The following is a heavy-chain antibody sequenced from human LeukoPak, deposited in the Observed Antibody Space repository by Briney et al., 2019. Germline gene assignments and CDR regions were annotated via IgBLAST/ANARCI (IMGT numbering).Heavy chain of an antibody. CDR2: IYYSGST. V-gene: IGHV4-59*08. CDR3: ARYFGTTGTPNY. CDR1: GGSISSYY. Sequence: SETLSLTCTVSGGSISSYYWSWIRQPPGKGLEWIGYIYYSGSTNYNPSLKSRVTISVDTSKNQFSLKLSSVTAADTAVYYCARYFGTTGTPNYWGQGTLVTVSS. D-gene: IGHD1-1*01. J-gene: IGHJ4*02.